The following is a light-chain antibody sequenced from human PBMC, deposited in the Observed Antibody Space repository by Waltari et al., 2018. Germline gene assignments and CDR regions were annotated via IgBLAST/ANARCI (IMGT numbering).Light chain of an antibody. Sequence: SYELTQPPSVSVSPGQTARITCSGDALPTQYAYWYQQKAGQAPVVVIYKANERPSGIPERFSGSSSGTTVTLTISGVQAEDEADYYCQSSDSSGSYPFVVFGGGTKLTVL. V-gene: IGLV3-25*03. CDR3: QSSDSSGSYPFVV. CDR1: ALPTQY. J-gene: IGLJ2*01. CDR2: KAN.